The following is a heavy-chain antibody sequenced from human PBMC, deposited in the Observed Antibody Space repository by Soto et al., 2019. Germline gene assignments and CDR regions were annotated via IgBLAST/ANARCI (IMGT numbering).Heavy chain of an antibody. CDR1: GGSISSSSYY. CDR3: ARHRYYDSSGFDY. D-gene: IGHD3-22*01. Sequence: PSETLSLTCTVSGGSISSSSYYWGWIRQPPGKGLEWTGSIYYSGSTYYNPSLKSRVTISVDTSKNQFSLKLSSVTAADTAVYYCARHRYYDSSGFDYWGQGTLVTVSS. V-gene: IGHV4-39*01. CDR2: IYYSGST. J-gene: IGHJ4*02.